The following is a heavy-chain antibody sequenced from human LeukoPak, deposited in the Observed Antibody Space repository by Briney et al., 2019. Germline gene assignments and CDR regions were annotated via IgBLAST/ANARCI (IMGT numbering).Heavy chain of an antibody. D-gene: IGHD5-24*01. V-gene: IGHV4-59*01. CDR3: ARDGYNIAGAFDI. CDR1: GGSISSYY. CDR2: IYYSGST. J-gene: IGHJ3*02. Sequence: SETLSLTCTVSGGSISSYYWSWIRQPPGKGLEWIGYIYYSGSTNYNPSLKSQVTISVDTSKNQFSLKMSSVTTADTAVYYCARDGYNIAGAFDIWGQGTMVTVSS.